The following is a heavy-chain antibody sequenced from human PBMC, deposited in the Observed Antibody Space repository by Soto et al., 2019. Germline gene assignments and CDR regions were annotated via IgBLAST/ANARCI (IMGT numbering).Heavy chain of an antibody. Sequence: EVQLVESGGGLVQPGGSLRLSCAASGFTFSSYSMNWVRQAPGKGLEWVSYISSSSSTIYYADSVKGRFTISRDNAKNSLYLQMNSLRAEDTAVYYCASTYYDFWSGPPYYYYYMDVWGKGTTVTVSS. D-gene: IGHD3-3*01. V-gene: IGHV3-48*01. CDR2: ISSSSSTI. CDR3: ASTYYDFWSGPPYYYYYMDV. CDR1: GFTFSSYS. J-gene: IGHJ6*03.